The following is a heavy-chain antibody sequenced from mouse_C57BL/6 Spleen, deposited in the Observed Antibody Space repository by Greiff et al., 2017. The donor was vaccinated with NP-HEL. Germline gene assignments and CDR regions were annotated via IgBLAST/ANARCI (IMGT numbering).Heavy chain of an antibody. CDR3: ARQNYSNYSFYYAMDY. V-gene: IGHV5-2*01. J-gene: IGHJ4*01. CDR2: INSDGGST. D-gene: IGHD2-5*01. CDR1: EYEFPSHD. Sequence: EVQRVESGGGLVQPGESLKLSCESNEYEFPSHDMSWVRKTPEKRLELVAAINSDGGSTYYPDTMERRFIISRDNTKKTLYLQMSSLRSEDTALYYCARQNYSNYSFYYAMDYWGQGTSVTVSS.